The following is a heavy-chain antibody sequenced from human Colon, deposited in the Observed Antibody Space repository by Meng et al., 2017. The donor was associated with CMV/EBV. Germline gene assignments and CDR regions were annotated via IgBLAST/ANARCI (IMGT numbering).Heavy chain of an antibody. CDR2: INPNSGAT. CDR1: GYNFTAHY. J-gene: IGHJ4*02. CDR3: TRKFDGYYDY. V-gene: IGHV1-2*05. D-gene: IGHD3-22*01. Sequence: KVSCEASGYNFTAHYMHWVRQAPGQGLEWMGRINPNSGATDYAQKFQGRITMARDTSISTIYMEVSRLTSDDTGIYYCTRKFDGYYDYWGQGTLVTVSS.